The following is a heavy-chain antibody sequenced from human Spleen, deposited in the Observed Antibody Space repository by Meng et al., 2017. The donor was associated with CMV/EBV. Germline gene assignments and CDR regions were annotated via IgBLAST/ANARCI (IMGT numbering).Heavy chain of an antibody. V-gene: IGHV3-30*02. CDR2: IRYDGSNK. CDR1: GFTFSSYG. D-gene: IGHD2-2*01. Sequence: GGSLRLSCAASGFTFSSYGMHWVRQAPGKGLEWVAFIRYDGSNKYYADSVKGRFTISRDNSKNTLYLQMNSLRAEDTVVYYCARAPIVVVPFYGMDVWVQGTTVTVSS. CDR3: ARAPIVVVPFYGMDV. J-gene: IGHJ6*02.